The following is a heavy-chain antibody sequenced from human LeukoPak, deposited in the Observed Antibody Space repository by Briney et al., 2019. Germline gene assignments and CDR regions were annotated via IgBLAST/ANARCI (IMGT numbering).Heavy chain of an antibody. V-gene: IGHV3-53*01. Sequence: PGGSLRLSCAASGFNFNNYWMSWLRQAPGKGLEWVSVIYSGGSTYYADSVKGRFTISRDNSKNTLYLQMNSLRAEDTAVYYCARAGGSSWFLFDYWGQGTLVTVSS. J-gene: IGHJ4*02. CDR3: ARAGGSSWFLFDY. D-gene: IGHD6-13*01. CDR1: GFNFNNYW. CDR2: IYSGGST.